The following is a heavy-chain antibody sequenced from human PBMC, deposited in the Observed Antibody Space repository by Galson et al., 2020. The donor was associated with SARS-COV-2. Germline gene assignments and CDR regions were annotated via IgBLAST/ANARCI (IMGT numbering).Heavy chain of an antibody. CDR2: ISSSSSTI. V-gene: IGHV3-48*02. CDR3: ARDGGRYFDC. D-gene: IGHD1-20*01. CDR1: GFSFSSYS. J-gene: IGHJ4*02. Sequence: GESLKISCAASGFSFSSYSMNWVRQAPGKGLEWVSYISSSSSTIYYADSVKGRFTISRDNVKNSLHLQMNSLRDEDTAVYFCARDGGRYFDCWGQGTLVTVSS.